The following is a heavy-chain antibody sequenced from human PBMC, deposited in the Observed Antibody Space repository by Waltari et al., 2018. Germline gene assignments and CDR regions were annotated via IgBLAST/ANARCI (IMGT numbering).Heavy chain of an antibody. CDR1: GGSFSGYY. D-gene: IGHD2-2*02. Sequence: QVRLQQWGAGLLKPSETLSLTCAVYGGSFSGYYWSWIRQPPGTGLEWIGEINHSGSTNYNPSLKSRVTISVDTSKNQFSLKLSSVTAADTAVYYCARGRGYCSSTSCYTPWFFDYWGQGTLVTVSS. CDR3: ARGRGYCSSTSCYTPWFFDY. J-gene: IGHJ4*02. V-gene: IGHV4-34*01. CDR2: INHSGST.